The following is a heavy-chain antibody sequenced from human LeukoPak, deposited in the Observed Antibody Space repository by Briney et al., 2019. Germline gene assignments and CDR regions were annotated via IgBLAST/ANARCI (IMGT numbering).Heavy chain of an antibody. Sequence: GGSLRLSCAASGFTFSSYWMHWVRQAPGKGLVWVSRIYSDGSSTSDADSVKGRFTISRDNAKNTLYLQMNSLRAEDTAVYYCAREGNCGGDCYFFDYWGQGTLVTVSS. D-gene: IGHD2-21*02. CDR1: GFTFSSYW. CDR3: AREGNCGGDCYFFDY. J-gene: IGHJ4*02. V-gene: IGHV3-74*01. CDR2: IYSDGSST.